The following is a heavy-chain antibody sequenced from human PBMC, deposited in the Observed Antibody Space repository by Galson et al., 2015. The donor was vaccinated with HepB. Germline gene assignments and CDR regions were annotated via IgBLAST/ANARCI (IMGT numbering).Heavy chain of an antibody. CDR3: GRDRDRAWYGVGH. J-gene: IGHJ4*02. D-gene: IGHD6-19*01. CDR2: ITGNGHST. V-gene: IGHV3-23*01. Sequence: SLRLSCAASGFTFSDYAMSWVRQAPGKGLEWVLAITGNGHSTYYADSVKGRFTIPRDSSANTLYLQMHSLKADDTAVYYCGRDRDRAWYGVGHWGQGTLVIVSS. CDR1: GFTFSDYA.